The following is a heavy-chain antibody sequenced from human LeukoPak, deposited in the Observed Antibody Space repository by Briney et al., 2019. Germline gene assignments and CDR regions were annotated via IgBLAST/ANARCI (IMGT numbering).Heavy chain of an antibody. Sequence: GESLKISCKGSGYSFTNYWIAWVRQMPGRGLEWVGVIYPGDSHAIYSPSFQGHVTLSADKSINTAYLQWSGLTTSDTAMYYCARRGADTFIIDSWGQGTLVTVSS. CDR1: GYSFTNYW. D-gene: IGHD5-18*01. V-gene: IGHV5-51*01. CDR2: IYPGDSHA. CDR3: ARRGADTFIIDS. J-gene: IGHJ4*02.